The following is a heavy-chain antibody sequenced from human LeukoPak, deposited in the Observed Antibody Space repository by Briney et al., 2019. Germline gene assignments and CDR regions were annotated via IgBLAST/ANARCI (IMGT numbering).Heavy chain of an antibody. D-gene: IGHD2-2*01. CDR1: GGSISSYY. Sequence: SETLSLTCTVSGGSISSYYWGWIRQPPGKGLEWIGYIYYSGSTNYNPSLKSRVTISVDTSKNQFSLKLSSVTAADTAVYYCARHRRRDFSSQDAFDIWGQGTMVTVSS. J-gene: IGHJ3*02. CDR3: ARHRRRDFSSQDAFDI. V-gene: IGHV4-59*08. CDR2: IYYSGST.